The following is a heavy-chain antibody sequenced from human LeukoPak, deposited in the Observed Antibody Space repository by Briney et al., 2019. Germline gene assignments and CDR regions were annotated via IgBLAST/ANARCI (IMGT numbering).Heavy chain of an antibody. CDR2: ISSAGSTT. CDR3: ARKLNVDTAMVSQDY. CDR1: GFTFSSYW. D-gene: IGHD5-18*01. V-gene: IGHV3-74*01. Sequence: GGLRLSCAAPGFTFSSYWMHWVRQAPGKGLGWGSRISSAGSTTSYADSVKGRFTISRDNAKNTLYLQMNSLRAEDTAVYYCARKLNVDTAMVSQDYWGQGTLVTVSS. J-gene: IGHJ4*02.